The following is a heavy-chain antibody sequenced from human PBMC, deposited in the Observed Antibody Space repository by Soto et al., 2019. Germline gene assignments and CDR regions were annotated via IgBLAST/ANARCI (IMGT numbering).Heavy chain of an antibody. CDR3: ARGVIH. D-gene: IGHD3-16*02. CDR2: IYYSGST. J-gene: IGHJ4*02. V-gene: IGHV4-31*03. Sequence: QVQLQESGPGLVKPSQTLSLTCTVSGGSISSGGYYWSWIRQHPGKALEWIGYIYYSGSTSYNPCLQSRLTISVDTSKHPFSLNLISVTAADTAVYYCARGVIHWGQGTLVTVSS. CDR1: GGSISSGGYY.